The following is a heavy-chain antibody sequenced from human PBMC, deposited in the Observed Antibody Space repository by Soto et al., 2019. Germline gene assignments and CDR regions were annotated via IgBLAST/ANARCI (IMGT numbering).Heavy chain of an antibody. CDR1: GGTFSSYA. V-gene: IGHV1-69*13. J-gene: IGHJ4*02. Sequence: SVKVSCKASGGTFSSYAISWVRQAPGQELEWMGGIIPIFGTANYAQKFQGRVTITADESTSTAYMELSSLRSEDTAVYYCARASNLYYDSSGYYYLYYFDYWGQGTLVTVSS. CDR2: IIPIFGTA. D-gene: IGHD3-22*01. CDR3: ARASNLYYDSSGYYYLYYFDY.